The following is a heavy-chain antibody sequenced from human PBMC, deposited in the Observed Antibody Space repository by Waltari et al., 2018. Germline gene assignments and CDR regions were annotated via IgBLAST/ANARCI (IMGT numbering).Heavy chain of an antibody. J-gene: IGHJ4*02. D-gene: IGHD3-10*01. CDR2: INSDGSST. Sequence: EVQLVESGGGLVQPGGSLRLSCAASGFTFSSYWMHWVRPAPGKGLVWVSRINSDGSSTSYADTVKGQFTISRYNAKNTLYLQMNSLRAEDTAVYYCARENGVYYGSGSYYPDYWGQGTLVTVSS. CDR3: ARENGVYYGSGSYYPDY. V-gene: IGHV3-74*01. CDR1: GFTFSSYW.